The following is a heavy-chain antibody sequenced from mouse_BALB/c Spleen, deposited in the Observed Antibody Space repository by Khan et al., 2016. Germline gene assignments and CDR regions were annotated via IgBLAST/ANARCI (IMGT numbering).Heavy chain of an antibody. V-gene: IGHV6-6*01. J-gene: IGHJ1*01. Sequence: EVKLEVSGGGLVQPGGSMKLSCAASGFTFSDAWMDWVRQSPGKGLEWVAEIRSKANNRATYYAESVKGRFTISGDDSKSSIYLQMNSLRAEDTGIYYCTKRDYDWYFDGWGAGTTVTVSS. CDR1: GFTFSDAW. CDR2: IRSKANNRAT. D-gene: IGHD2-4*01. CDR3: TKRDYDWYFDG.